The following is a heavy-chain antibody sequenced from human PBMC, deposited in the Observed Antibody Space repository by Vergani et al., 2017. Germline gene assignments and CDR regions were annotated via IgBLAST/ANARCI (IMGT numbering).Heavy chain of an antibody. D-gene: IGHD3-10*01. CDR1: SGSIRSRDDS. CDR2: IYYDGNP. Sequence: QVQLQESGPGLVKPLQTLSLTCTVSSGSIRSRDDSWNWIRQPPGKGLEWIGKIYYDGNPSYNQSLKSRISVSVDTSRNQFSLRLNSVTAADTAVYYCARPVGPSAIADGYHVWGQGTMVTVS. V-gene: IGHV4-30-4*01. CDR3: ARPVGPSAIADGYHV. J-gene: IGHJ3*01.